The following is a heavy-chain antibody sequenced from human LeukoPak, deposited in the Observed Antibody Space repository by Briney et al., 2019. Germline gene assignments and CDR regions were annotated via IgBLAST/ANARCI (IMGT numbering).Heavy chain of an antibody. CDR3: AREMVVVTAITMGY. Sequence: ASVKVSCKAPGYTFTGYAMNWVRQAPGQGLEWMGWINTNTGNPTYALGFTGRFVFSLDTSVSTAYLQISSLKAEDTAVCYCAREMVVVTAITMGYWGQGTLVTVSS. D-gene: IGHD2-21*02. V-gene: IGHV7-4-1*02. CDR1: GYTFTGYA. J-gene: IGHJ4*02. CDR2: INTNTGNP.